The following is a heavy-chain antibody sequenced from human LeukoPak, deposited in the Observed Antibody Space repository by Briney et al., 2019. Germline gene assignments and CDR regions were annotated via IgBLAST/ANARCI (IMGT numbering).Heavy chain of an antibody. J-gene: IGHJ4*02. CDR2: IYYNGNS. V-gene: IGHV4-59*01. D-gene: IGHD3-3*01. CDR1: GGSISSYY. CDR3: ARAGEGDFWSPVY. Sequence: SETLSLTCTVSGGSISSYYWSWIRQPPGKGLEWIGYIYYNGNSNYSPSLKSRVTMSVDTSKNQFSLSLISVTAADTAVYYRARAGEGDFWSPVYWGQGTLVTVSS.